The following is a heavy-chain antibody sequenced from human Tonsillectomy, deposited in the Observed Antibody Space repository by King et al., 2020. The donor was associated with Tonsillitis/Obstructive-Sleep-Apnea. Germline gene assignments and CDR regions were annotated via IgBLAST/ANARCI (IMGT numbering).Heavy chain of an antibody. D-gene: IGHD3-22*01. Sequence: QLVQSGGGVVQPGRSLRLSCAASEFTFTSYPMHWVRQAPGKGLEWVAVISHDGSNKYYADSVKGRFTISRDNSKYTLYLQMNSLRPEDTAVYYCAREDWYYYDSSGRGDLDYWGQGTLVTVSS. J-gene: IGHJ4*02. V-gene: IGHV3-30*04. CDR2: ISHDGSNK. CDR1: EFTFTSYP. CDR3: AREDWYYYDSSGRGDLDY.